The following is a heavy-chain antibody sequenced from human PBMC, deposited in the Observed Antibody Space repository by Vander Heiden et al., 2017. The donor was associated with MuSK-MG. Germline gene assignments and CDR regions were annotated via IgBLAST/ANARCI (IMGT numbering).Heavy chain of an antibody. CDR3: ARVGLGPRTDT. J-gene: IGHJ5*01. V-gene: IGHV4-31*03. D-gene: IGHD1-7*01. CDR1: GGSINSGGYY. CDR2: IYYTGST. Sequence: QVQLQESGPGLVQPSQTLSLICTVSGGSINSGGYYWSWIRQHPGKGLEWIGYIYYTGSTYYDPSHRSRLTISVDASKSRFSLRLSSMTAAGTAVYYCARVGLGPRTDTWGHGTLVAVSS.